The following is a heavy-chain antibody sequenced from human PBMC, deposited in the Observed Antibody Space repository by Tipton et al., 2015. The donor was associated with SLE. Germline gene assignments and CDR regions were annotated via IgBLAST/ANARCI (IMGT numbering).Heavy chain of an antibody. V-gene: IGHV3-11*05. J-gene: IGHJ4*02. CDR3: AKDIESSGWFDY. CDR1: GFTFSEYY. CDR2: ISRTSSYS. Sequence: SLRLSCAASGFTFSEYYMTWIRQAPGKGLEWVSYISRTSSYSNYADSVKGRFTISRDNSKNSLYLQMNSLRTEDTALYYCAKDIESSGWFDYWGQGTLVTVSS. D-gene: IGHD6-19*01.